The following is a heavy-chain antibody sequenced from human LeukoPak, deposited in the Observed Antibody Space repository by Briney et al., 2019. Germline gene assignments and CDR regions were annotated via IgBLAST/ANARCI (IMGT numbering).Heavy chain of an antibody. Sequence: ASVTVSCTASGYTFTGYYMHWVRQAPGQGLEWMGWINPNSGGTNYAQKFQGRVTMTRDTSISTAYMELSRLRSDDTAVYYCARSLGYSSGWGYYYYMDVWGKGTTVTISS. CDR1: GYTFTGYY. D-gene: IGHD6-19*01. J-gene: IGHJ6*03. V-gene: IGHV1-2*02. CDR2: INPNSGGT. CDR3: ARSLGYSSGWGYYYYMDV.